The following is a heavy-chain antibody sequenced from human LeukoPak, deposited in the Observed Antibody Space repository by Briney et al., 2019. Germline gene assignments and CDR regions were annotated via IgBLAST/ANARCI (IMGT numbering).Heavy chain of an antibody. CDR1: GYTFTSYD. V-gene: IGHV1-8*03. J-gene: IGHJ6*03. D-gene: IGHD3-16*01. CDR2: MNPNSGNT. Sequence: ASVKVSCKASGYTFTSYDINWVRQATGQGLEWMGWMNPNSGNTGYAQKFQGRVTITRNTSISTAYMELSSLRSEDTAVCYCARRGRGVYYYYMDVWGKGTTVTVSS. CDR3: ARRGRGVYYYYMDV.